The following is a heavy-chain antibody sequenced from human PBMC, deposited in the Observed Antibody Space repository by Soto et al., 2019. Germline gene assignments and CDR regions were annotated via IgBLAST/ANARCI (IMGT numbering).Heavy chain of an antibody. Sequence: GGSLRLSCAASGFTFSSYSMNWVRQAPGKGLEWVSSISSSSSYIYYADSVKGRFTISRDNAKNSLYLQMNSLRAEDTAVYYCARGLVDIVAIGNWFDPWGQGTLVTVSS. CDR2: ISSSSSYI. J-gene: IGHJ5*02. D-gene: IGHD5-12*01. V-gene: IGHV3-21*01. CDR1: GFTFSSYS. CDR3: ARGLVDIVAIGNWFDP.